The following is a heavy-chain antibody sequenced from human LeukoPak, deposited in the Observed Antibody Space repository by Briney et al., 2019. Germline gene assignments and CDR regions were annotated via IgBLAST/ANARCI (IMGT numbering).Heavy chain of an antibody. J-gene: IGHJ6*02. Sequence: ASVTVSCKASGGTFSSYAISWVRQAPGQGLEWMGRIIPILGIANYAQKFQGRVTITADKSTSTAYMELSSLRSEDTTVYYCARDGCSSTSCYLHYYYGMDVWGQGTTVTVSS. CDR1: GGTFSSYA. CDR2: IIPILGIA. D-gene: IGHD2-2*01. V-gene: IGHV1-69*04. CDR3: ARDGCSSTSCYLHYYYGMDV.